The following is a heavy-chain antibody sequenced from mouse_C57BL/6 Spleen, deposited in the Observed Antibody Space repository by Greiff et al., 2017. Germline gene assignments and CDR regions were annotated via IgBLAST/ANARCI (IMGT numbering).Heavy chain of an antibody. CDR2: IRSKSNNYAT. D-gene: IGHD2-1*01. CDR1: GFSFNTYA. J-gene: IGHJ2*01. CDR3: VRHEGAGNYVY. Sequence: EVQRVESGGGLVQPKGSLKLSCAASGFSFNTYAMNWVRQAPGKGLEWVARIRSKSNNYATYYADSVKDRFTISRDDSESMLYLQMNNLKTEDTAMYYCVRHEGAGNYVYWGQGTTLTVSS. V-gene: IGHV10-1*01.